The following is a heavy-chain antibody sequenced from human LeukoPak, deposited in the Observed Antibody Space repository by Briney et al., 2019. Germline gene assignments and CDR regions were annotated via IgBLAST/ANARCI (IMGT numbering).Heavy chain of an antibody. CDR1: GFTFSSYA. D-gene: IGHD6-13*01. V-gene: IGHV3-23*01. J-gene: IGHJ4*02. Sequence: GGSLRLSCAASGFTFSSYAMSWVRQAPGKGLEWVSAISGSGGSTYYADSVKGRFTISRDNAKNSLYLQMNSLRAEDTALYYCAKDIAAAGTGYLYFDYWGQGTLVTVSS. CDR3: AKDIAAAGTGYLYFDY. CDR2: ISGSGGST.